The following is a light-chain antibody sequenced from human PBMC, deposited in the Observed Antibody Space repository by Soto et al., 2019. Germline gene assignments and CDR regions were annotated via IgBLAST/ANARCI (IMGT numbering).Light chain of an antibody. V-gene: IGKV4-1*01. Sequence: DIVMTQSPDSLAVSLGERATINCKSSQRVLYSSNNKNYLAWYQQKPVQPPKLLIYWASTRESGVPDRFSGSGSGTDFTLTISSLQAEDVAVYYCQQYYTRLTWTFGQGTKVEIK. J-gene: IGKJ1*01. CDR3: QQYYTRLTWT. CDR2: WAS. CDR1: QRVLYSSNNKNY.